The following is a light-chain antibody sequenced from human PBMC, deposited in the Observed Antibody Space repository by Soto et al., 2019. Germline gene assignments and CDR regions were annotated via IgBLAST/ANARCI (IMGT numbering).Light chain of an antibody. CDR2: GAS. CDR1: QTVSNY. CDR3: QQRSNWPPIFT. Sequence: EIVLTQSPATLSLSPGERATLSCRASQTVSNYLAWYQQEPGQAPRLLIYGASNRATGVPARFSGSGSGTDFTLSITSLEPEDFAVYYCQQRSNWPPIFTFGPGTKVDVK. J-gene: IGKJ3*01. V-gene: IGKV3-11*01.